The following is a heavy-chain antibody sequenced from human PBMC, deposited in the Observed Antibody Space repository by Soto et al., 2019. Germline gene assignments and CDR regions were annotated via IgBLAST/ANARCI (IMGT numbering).Heavy chain of an antibody. CDR2: IIPIFGTA. J-gene: IGHJ6*02. Sequence: SVKVSCKASGGTFSSYAISWVRQSPGQGLEWMGGIIPIFGTANYAQKFQGRVTITADESTSTAYMELSSLRSEDTAVYYCARSPPLKHIAALSYYYYYGMDVWGQGTTVTVSS. D-gene: IGHD6-6*01. CDR1: GGTFSSYA. V-gene: IGHV1-69*13. CDR3: ARSPPLKHIAALSYYYYYGMDV.